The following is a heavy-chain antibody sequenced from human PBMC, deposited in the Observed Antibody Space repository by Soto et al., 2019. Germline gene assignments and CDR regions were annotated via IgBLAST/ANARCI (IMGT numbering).Heavy chain of an antibody. J-gene: IGHJ2*01. Sequence: QVQLVQSGAEVKKPGASVKVSCKASGYTVTSYAMHWVRQAPGQRLEWMGWINAGNGNTKYSQKFQGRVTITRDTSASTAYMELSSLRSEDTAVYYCARGPTPFIAAAMSYFDLWGRGTLVTVSS. D-gene: IGHD6-13*01. CDR1: GYTVTSYA. CDR2: INAGNGNT. V-gene: IGHV1-3*01. CDR3: ARGPTPFIAAAMSYFDL.